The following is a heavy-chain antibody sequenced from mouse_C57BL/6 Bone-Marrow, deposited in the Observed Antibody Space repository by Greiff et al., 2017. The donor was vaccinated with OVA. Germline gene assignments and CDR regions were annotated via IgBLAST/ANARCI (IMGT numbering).Heavy chain of an antibody. CDR1: GFNIKDDY. CDR2: IDPENGDT. Sequence: EVQLVESGAELVRPGASVKLSCTASGFNIKDDYMHWVKQRPEQGLEWIGWIDPENGDTEYASKFQGKATITADTSSNTAYLQLGSLTSEDTAVYYWTLTGTGGMDYWGQGTSVTVSS. J-gene: IGHJ4*01. CDR3: TLTGTGGMDY. D-gene: IGHD4-1*01. V-gene: IGHV14-4*01.